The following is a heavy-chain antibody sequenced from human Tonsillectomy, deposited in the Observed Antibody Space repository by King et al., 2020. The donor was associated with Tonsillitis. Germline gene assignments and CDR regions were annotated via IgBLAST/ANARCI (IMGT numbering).Heavy chain of an antibody. Sequence: VQLVESGGGLVQPGGSLRLSCAASGFTFSRYAMHWVRQAPGKGLEYVSAITSNGDTTYYANSVKGRFTISRDNSKNTLYLQMDSLRAEDMAVYYCARLWFGGMDVWGQGTTVTVSS. CDR2: ITSNGDTT. CDR1: GFTFSRYA. J-gene: IGHJ6*02. CDR3: ARLWFGGMDV. V-gene: IGHV3-64*01. D-gene: IGHD3-10*01.